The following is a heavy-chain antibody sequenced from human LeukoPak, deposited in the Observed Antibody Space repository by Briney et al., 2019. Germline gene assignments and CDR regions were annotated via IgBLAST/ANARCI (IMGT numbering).Heavy chain of an antibody. J-gene: IGHJ3*01. CDR3: AAQFYAPED. CDR1: GSTFTSYA. V-gene: IGHV3-30*19. Sequence: PGGSLRLSCAASGSTFTSYAMHWVRQAPGKGLEWMAFISYDGSSEKYADSVKGRFTISRDNSGNTLYLQMNSLKAEDTALYYCAAQFYAPEDWGQGTMVTVSS. D-gene: IGHD4-11*01. CDR2: ISYDGSSE.